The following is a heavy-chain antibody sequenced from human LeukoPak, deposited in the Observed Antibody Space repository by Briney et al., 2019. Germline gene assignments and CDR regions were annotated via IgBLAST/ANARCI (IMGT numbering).Heavy chain of an antibody. CDR1: GYAFTNYL. CDR2: NHTIDSSN. CDR3: ARHSTRPNWYTPVDY. D-gene: IGHD1-14*01. V-gene: IGHV5-51*01. Sequence: GESLKISCKTSGYAFTNYLSGWVRQMPGKGLEWMGNNHTIDSSNSGVRYSPSFQGQITISADTSISTAYLQRTSLKASDTAMHYCARHSTRPNWYTPVDYWGQGTLVTVSS. J-gene: IGHJ4*02.